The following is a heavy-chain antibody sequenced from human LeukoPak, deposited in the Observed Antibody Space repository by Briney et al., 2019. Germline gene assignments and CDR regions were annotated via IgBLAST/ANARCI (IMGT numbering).Heavy chain of an antibody. D-gene: IGHD1-14*01. V-gene: IGHV3-33*01. CDR3: TRYNNDHFDY. CDR1: GFTFGGYG. J-gene: IGHJ4*02. Sequence: GGSLRHSCAGSGFTFGGYGMHWFRQTPGKGLEWVAVIAYDGSGAFYADSVKGRFTISRDNSKNTMSVQMDDLRAEDTAVYYCTRYNNDHFDYWGQGTLVTVSS. CDR2: IAYDGSGA.